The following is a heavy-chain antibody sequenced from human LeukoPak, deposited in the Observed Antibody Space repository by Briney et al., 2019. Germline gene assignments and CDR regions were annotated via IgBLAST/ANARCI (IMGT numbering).Heavy chain of an antibody. CDR2: IIPIFGTA. CDR1: GGTFSSYA. D-gene: IGHD3-16*01. V-gene: IGHV1-69*05. Sequence: SVKVSCKASGGTFSSYAISWVRQAPGQGLEWMGGIIPIFGTANYAQKFQGRVTITTDASTSTAYMELSSLRSEDTAVYYCARFVGGGDAFDIWGQGTMVTVPS. J-gene: IGHJ3*02. CDR3: ARFVGGGDAFDI.